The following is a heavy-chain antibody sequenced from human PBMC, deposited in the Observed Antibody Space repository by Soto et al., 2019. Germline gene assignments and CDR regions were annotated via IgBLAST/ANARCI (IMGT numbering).Heavy chain of an antibody. J-gene: IGHJ4*02. CDR1: GFTFSNAW. D-gene: IGHD3-3*01. CDR2: IKSKTDGGTT. CDR3: TTGRLEWLLGVDY. Sequence: EVQLVESGGGLVKPGGSLRLSCAASGFTFSNAWMNWVRQAPGKGLEWVGRIKSKTDGGTTDYAAPVKGRFTISRDDSKNTLYLQMNSLKPEDTAVYYCTTGRLEWLLGVDYWGQGTLVTVSS. V-gene: IGHV3-15*07.